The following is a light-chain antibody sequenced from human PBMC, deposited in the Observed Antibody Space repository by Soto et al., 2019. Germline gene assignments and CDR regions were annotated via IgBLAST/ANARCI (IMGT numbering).Light chain of an antibody. CDR3: QQSITYPWT. CDR2: KAS. Sequence: DIQMTQSPSTLSASAGDRVTITCRASQSISPYLAWYQQKPGKPPKLLIYKASSLQSGVPSRFSGSGSGTDFTLTISSLQPDDFATYYCQQSITYPWTFGQGTKVDIK. CDR1: QSISPY. J-gene: IGKJ1*01. V-gene: IGKV1-5*03.